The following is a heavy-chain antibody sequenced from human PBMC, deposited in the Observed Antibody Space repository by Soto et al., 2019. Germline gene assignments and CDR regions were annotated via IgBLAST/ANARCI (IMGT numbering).Heavy chain of an antibody. CDR3: AKDRSRYDYIWGSYRYLFDY. D-gene: IGHD3-16*02. CDR2: ISDSGGGT. J-gene: IGHJ4*02. V-gene: IGHV3-23*01. Sequence: GGSLRLSCSASGFTFRSYAMSWVRQAAGKGPEWVSAISDSGGGTYYADSVKGRFTISRDNSKNTLYLQMNSLRVEDTAVYYCAKDRSRYDYIWGSYRYLFDYWGQGTLVTVSS. CDR1: GFTFRSYA.